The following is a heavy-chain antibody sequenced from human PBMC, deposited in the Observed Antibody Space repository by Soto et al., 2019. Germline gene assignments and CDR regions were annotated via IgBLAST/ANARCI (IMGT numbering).Heavy chain of an antibody. Sequence: GGSLRLSCAASGFTVSSNYMSWVRQAPGKGLEWVANIKQDGSEKYYVDSVKGRFTISRDNAKNSLYLQMNSLRAEDTAVYYCARDLGIGDYGGYWGQGTLVTVSS. D-gene: IGHD4-17*01. CDR2: IKQDGSEK. CDR3: ARDLGIGDYGGY. CDR1: GFTVSSNY. V-gene: IGHV3-7*01. J-gene: IGHJ4*02.